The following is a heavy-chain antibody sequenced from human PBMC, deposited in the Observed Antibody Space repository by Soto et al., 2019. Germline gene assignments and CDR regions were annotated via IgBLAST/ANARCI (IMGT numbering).Heavy chain of an antibody. V-gene: IGHV3-33*01. CDR2: IWYVGSNK. D-gene: IGHD6-13*01. J-gene: IGHJ6*02. CDR3: ARGPSSSWYYDYYGMDV. CDR1: GFTFSSYG. Sequence: QVQLVESGGGVVQPGRSLRLSCAASGFTFSSYGMHWVRQAPGKGLEWVAVIWYVGSNKYYADSVKGRFTISRDNSKNTLYLQMNSLRAEDTAVYYCARGPSSSWYYDYYGMDVWGQGTTVTVSS.